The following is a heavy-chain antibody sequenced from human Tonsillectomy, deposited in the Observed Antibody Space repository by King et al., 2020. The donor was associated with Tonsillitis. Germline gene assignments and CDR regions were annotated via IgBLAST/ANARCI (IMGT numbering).Heavy chain of an antibody. CDR1: GYTFTNYG. D-gene: IGHD2-2*01. CDR3: ARVDIGVVEGTPNGGWFAP. J-gene: IGHJ5*02. CDR2: ISGYNGNT. V-gene: IGHV1-18*01. Sequence: QLVQSGGEVRKPGASVKVSCKASGYTFTNYGITWVRQAPGQGLEWMGWISGYNGNTNYAQRLQGRVTMTTDTSASTAYMELRSLRSDDTAVYYCARVDIGVVEGTPNGGWFAPWGQGTLVTVAS.